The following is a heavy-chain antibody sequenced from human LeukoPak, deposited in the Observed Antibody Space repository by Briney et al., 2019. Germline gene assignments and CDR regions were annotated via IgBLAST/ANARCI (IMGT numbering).Heavy chain of an antibody. CDR3: ARILAVASFHPFDY. V-gene: IGHV3-30-3*01. D-gene: IGHD6-19*01. Sequence: PGGSLRLSCAASGFTFSNYAMHWVRQAPGKGLEWVAVISYDGTNKYYADSVKGRFTISRDNSKNALYLQMDSLRAEDTAVYYCARILAVASFHPFDYWGQGTLVTVSS. CDR2: ISYDGTNK. CDR1: GFTFSNYA. J-gene: IGHJ4*02.